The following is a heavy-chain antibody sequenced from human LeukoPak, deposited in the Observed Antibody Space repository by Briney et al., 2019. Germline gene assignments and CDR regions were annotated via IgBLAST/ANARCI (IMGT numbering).Heavy chain of an antibody. V-gene: IGHV4-61*01. D-gene: IGHD2-2*01. J-gene: IGHJ5*02. CDR3: ARDVRLSTFDP. CDR2: IYDSGTT. CDR1: GGSVNSGTDY. Sequence: PSETLSLTCTVSGGSVNSGTDYWGWIRPPPGKGREWIGYIYDSGTTNSNPSLRRRVTISVDTSNNQFSQKLSSVTAADTAVYYCARDVRLSTFDPWGQGTLVTVSS.